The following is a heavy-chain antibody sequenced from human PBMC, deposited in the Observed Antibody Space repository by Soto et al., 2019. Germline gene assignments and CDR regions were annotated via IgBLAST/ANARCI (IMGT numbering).Heavy chain of an antibody. CDR3: ARDASPYGDYSGFDY. CDR2: ISAYNGNT. Sequence: QVQLVQSGAEVKKPGASVKVSCKASGYTFTSYGISWVRQAPGQGLEWMGWISAYNGNTNYAQKLQGRVTMTTDTSTSTAFMELRSLRSDDTAVYYCARDASPYGDYSGFDYWGQGTLVTVSS. J-gene: IGHJ4*02. CDR1: GYTFTSYG. D-gene: IGHD4-17*01. V-gene: IGHV1-18*01.